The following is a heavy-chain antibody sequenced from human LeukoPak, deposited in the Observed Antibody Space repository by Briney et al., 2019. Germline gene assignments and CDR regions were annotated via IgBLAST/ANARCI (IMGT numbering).Heavy chain of an antibody. V-gene: IGHV3-64D*09. CDR2: ISSNGGST. Sequence: GWSLTLSCLPSGFTFSYYAMHWVRPAPRKGLEYVSAISSNGGSTYHADSVEGRFTISRDNSKTTLYLQMSSLRAEDTPVYYCAKDREKAVGATIFDHWGQGTLVTVSS. J-gene: IGHJ4*02. CDR3: AKDREKAVGATIFDH. CDR1: GFTFSYYA. D-gene: IGHD1-26*01.